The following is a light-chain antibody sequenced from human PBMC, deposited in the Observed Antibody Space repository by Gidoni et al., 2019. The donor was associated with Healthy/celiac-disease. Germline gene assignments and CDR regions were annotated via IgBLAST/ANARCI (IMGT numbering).Light chain of an antibody. CDR3: LQDYTTPYT. V-gene: IGKV1-27*01. J-gene: IGKJ2*01. CDR1: QGISNW. CDR2: AAS. Sequence: DIQLTHSPSSLSASVGDRVTITCRASQGISNWLSWYQQKPGQAPTLLIYAASSLQPGVPSRFSGSGSGTDFTLTISSLQPEDVATYYCLQDYTTPYTFGQGTKLEIK.